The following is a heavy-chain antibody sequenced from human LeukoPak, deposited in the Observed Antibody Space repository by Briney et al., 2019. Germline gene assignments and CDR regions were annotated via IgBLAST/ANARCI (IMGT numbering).Heavy chain of an antibody. CDR3: ARTPTAYYFDY. D-gene: IGHD2-15*01. CDR2: IYYSGST. CDR1: GGSINSYF. V-gene: IGHV4-59*01. Sequence: SETLSLTCSVSGGSINSYFWSWIRQPPGKGLEWIGYIYYSGSTNYNPPLKSRVTISVDTSKNQFSLKLSSVTAADTAVYYCARTPTAYYFDYWGQGTLVSVSS. J-gene: IGHJ4*02.